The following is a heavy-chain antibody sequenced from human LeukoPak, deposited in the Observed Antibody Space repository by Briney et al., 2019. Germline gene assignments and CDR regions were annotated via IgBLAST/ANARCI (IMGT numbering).Heavy chain of an antibody. CDR1: GFTFSSYG. CDR2: IWYDGSNK. D-gene: IGHD4-23*01. J-gene: IGHJ4*02. CDR3: AKDSSDYGGNSDY. V-gene: IGHV3-33*06. Sequence: GGSLRLSCAASGFTFSSYGMHWVRQAPGKGLEWGAVIWYDGSNKYYADSVKGRFTISRDNSKNTLYLQMNSLRAEDTAVYYCAKDSSDYGGNSDYWGQGTLVTVSS.